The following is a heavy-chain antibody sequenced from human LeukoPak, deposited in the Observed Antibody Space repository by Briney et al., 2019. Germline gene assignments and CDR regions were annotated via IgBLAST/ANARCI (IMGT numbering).Heavy chain of an antibody. CDR3: SRGRYGYYSRSGYYYGMDV. CDR2: IAFDGGNA. D-gene: IGHD4-17*01. J-gene: IGHJ6*02. CDR1: GFTFSNYA. V-gene: IGHV3-30-3*01. Sequence: PGGSLRLSCVASGFTFSNYAMHWVRQAPGKGLEWVAVIAFDGGNALYADSVKGRFTISRDISKSTLYLEMNSLKAEDSAIYYCSRGRYGYYSRSGYYYGMDVWGQGTTVTVPS.